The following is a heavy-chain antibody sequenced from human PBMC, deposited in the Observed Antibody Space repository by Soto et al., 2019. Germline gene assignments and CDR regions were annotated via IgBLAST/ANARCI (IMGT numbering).Heavy chain of an antibody. CDR3: ARRPVTSYFDY. V-gene: IGHV3-30-3*01. D-gene: IGHD4-17*01. CDR2: ISYDGSNK. Sequence: QVQLVESGGGVVQPGRSLRLSCAASGFTFSNYAMHWVRQAPGKGLEWVAVISYDGSNKYYADSVKGRFTISRDNSKNTLYLQMNSLRAEDTAVYYCARRPVTSYFDYWGQGTLVTVSS. CDR1: GFTFSNYA. J-gene: IGHJ4*02.